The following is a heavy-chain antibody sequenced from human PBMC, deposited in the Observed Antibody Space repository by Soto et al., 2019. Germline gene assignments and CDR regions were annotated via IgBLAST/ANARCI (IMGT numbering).Heavy chain of an antibody. D-gene: IGHD3-16*01. J-gene: IGHJ3*02. CDR3: ARCFNAFDI. CDR1: GFTFSSYA. V-gene: IGHV3-30-3*01. Sequence: QVQLVESGGGVVQPGRSLRLSCAASGFTFSSYAMHWVRKAPGKGLEWVAVISYDGSNKYYADSVKGRFTISRDNSKNTLYLQMNSLRAEDTAVYYCARCFNAFDIWGQGTMVPVSS. CDR2: ISYDGSNK.